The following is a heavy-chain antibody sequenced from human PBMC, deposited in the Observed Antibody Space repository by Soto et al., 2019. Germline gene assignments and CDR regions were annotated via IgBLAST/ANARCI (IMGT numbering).Heavy chain of an antibody. J-gene: IGHJ6*02. Sequence: QVQLLQSGDEVKKPGASVKVSCKASGYIFVNYGIAWVRQAPGQGLEWMGWISPYTGNTHSATKVQGRLTMTTDTTTSTADMDLGSLTSDDTAVYYCVMVDNYVTPTPQDVWGQGTTVTVSS. CDR3: VMVDNYVTPTPQDV. CDR1: GYIFVNYG. CDR2: ISPYTGNT. D-gene: IGHD3-16*01. V-gene: IGHV1-18*01.